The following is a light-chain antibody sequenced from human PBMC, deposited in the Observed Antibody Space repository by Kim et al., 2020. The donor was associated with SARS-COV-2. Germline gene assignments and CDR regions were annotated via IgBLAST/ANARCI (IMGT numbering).Light chain of an antibody. CDR1: QSISSW. CDR3: QQYNSRMYT. J-gene: IGKJ2*01. Sequence: SASVGDRVTITCRASQSISSWLAWYQQKPGKAPKLLIYDASSLESGVPSRFSGSGSGTEFTLTISSLQPDDFATYYCQQYNSRMYTFGQGTKLEI. V-gene: IGKV1-5*01. CDR2: DAS.